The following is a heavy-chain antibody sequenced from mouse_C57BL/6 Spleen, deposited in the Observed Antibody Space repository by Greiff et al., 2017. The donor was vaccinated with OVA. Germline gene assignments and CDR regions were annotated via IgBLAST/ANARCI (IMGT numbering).Heavy chain of an antibody. CDR1: GYTFTDYY. D-gene: IGHD2-5*01. J-gene: IGHJ3*01. CDR3: ARGSYYSNYDWFAY. Sequence: AQLQQSGAELVRPGASVKLSCKASGYTFTDYYINWVKQRPGQGLEWIARIYPGSGNTYYNEKFKGKATLTAEKSSSTAYMQLSSLTSEDSAVYFCARGSYYSNYDWFAYWGQGTLVTVSA. V-gene: IGHV1-76*01. CDR2: IYPGSGNT.